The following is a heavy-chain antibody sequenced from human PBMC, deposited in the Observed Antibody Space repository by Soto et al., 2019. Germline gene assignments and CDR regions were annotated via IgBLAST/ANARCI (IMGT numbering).Heavy chain of an antibody. D-gene: IGHD1-26*01. CDR3: ARDLVGANARSHFDY. J-gene: IGHJ4*02. CDR2: IYHSGST. V-gene: IGHV4-4*02. CDR1: GGSISSSNW. Sequence: PSETLSLTCAVSGGSISSSNWWSWVRQPPGKGLEWIGEIYHSGSTNYNPSLKSRVTISVDKSKNQFSLKLSSVTAADTAVYYCARDLVGANARSHFDYWGQGTLVTVSS.